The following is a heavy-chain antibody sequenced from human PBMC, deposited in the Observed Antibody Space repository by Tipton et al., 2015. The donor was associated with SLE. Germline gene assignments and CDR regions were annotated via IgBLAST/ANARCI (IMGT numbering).Heavy chain of an antibody. CDR2: ISDNGIT. D-gene: IGHD6-19*01. J-gene: IGHJ4*02. Sequence: TLSLTCTVSGDSIISGDYFWTWIRQPPGKGLEWIGYISDNGITYYSPSLKSRVTLSVDSSKNQISLRLISVTAADTAVYYCAREQRLVLDYWGQGTLVSVSS. V-gene: IGHV4-30-4*01. CDR1: GDSIISGDYF. CDR3: AREQRLVLDY.